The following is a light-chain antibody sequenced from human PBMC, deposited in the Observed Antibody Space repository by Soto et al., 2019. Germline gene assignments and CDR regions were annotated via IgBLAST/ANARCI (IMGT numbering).Light chain of an antibody. J-gene: IGKJ4*01. CDR3: LQYVTYPLT. CDR2: KAS. CDR1: QTIGSE. V-gene: IGKV1-5*03. Sequence: RITQSPSTLSASIRDRVTITCRASQTIGSELAWYQQKPGKAPELLIYKASSLESGVPSTFSGSGSGTEFSLTVSSLQPDDFATYYCLQYVTYPLTFGGGTKVDIK.